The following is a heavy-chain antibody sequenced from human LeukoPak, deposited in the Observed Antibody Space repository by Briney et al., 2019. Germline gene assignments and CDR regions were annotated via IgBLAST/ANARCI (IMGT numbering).Heavy chain of an antibody. D-gene: IGHD2-2*01. V-gene: IGHV3-7*01. J-gene: IGHJ4*02. CDR2: INQDGGEK. CDR1: GFTFSSYW. Sequence: GGSLRLSCAASGFTFSSYWMSWVRQAPGKGLEWVANINQDGGEKYYVDSVKGRFTISRDNAKNSLYLQMNSLRAEDTAVYHCATGRSCTTCYLPDYWGQGTLVTASS. CDR3: ATGRSCTTCYLPDY.